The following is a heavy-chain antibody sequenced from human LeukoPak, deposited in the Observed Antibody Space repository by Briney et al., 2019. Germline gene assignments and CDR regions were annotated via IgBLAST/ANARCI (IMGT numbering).Heavy chain of an antibody. V-gene: IGHV3-21*01. D-gene: IGHD6-19*01. CDR2: ISSSSSYI. CDR1: GFTFSSYS. CDR3: ATTIAVAGNLFDP. J-gene: IGHJ5*02. Sequence: GGSLRLSCAASGFTFSSYSMNWVRQAPGKGLEWVSSISSSSSYIYYADSVKGRFTISRDNAQNSLYLQMKSLRDEDTAVFYFATTIAVAGNLFDPWGQGTLVTDPS.